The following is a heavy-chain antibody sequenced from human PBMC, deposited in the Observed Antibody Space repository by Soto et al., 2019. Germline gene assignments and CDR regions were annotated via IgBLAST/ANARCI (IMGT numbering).Heavy chain of an antibody. V-gene: IGHV1-69*12. J-gene: IGHJ5*02. D-gene: IGHD3-22*01. CDR2: IIPIFGTA. CDR1: GGTFSSYA. CDR3: ARDRGPSSGYYPYWFDP. Sequence: QVQLVQSGAEVKKPGSSVKVSCDASGGTFSSYAITWVRQAPGQGLEWMEGIIPIFGTANYAQKFQARVTITADESTSTAYMELSSLRSEDTAVYYCARDRGPSSGYYPYWFDPWGQGTLVTVSS.